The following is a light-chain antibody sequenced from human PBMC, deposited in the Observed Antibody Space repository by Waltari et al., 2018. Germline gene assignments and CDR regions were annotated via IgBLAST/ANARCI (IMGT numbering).Light chain of an antibody. CDR1: ALPTQY. V-gene: IGLV3-25*03. Sequence: SYELTQPPSVSVSPGQTARITCSGDALPTQYAYWYQQTPGQAPVLVMYKDNETPSGIPERFSGSSSWTTVTLTINGVQAEDEADYYCQSADSSGTDVVFGGGTKLTVL. CDR2: KDN. J-gene: IGLJ2*01. CDR3: QSADSSGTDVV.